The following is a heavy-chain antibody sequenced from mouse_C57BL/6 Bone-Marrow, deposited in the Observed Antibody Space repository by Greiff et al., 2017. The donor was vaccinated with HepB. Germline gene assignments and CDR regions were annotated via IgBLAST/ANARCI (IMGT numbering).Heavy chain of an antibody. CDR3: ASFYYYGSRGGY. Sequence: EVQLQQSGPELVKPGASVKISCKASGYSFTGYYMNWVKQSPEKSLEWIGEINPSTGGTTYNQKFKAKATLTVDKSSSTAYMQLKSLTSEDSAVYYCASFYYYGSRGGYWGQGTTLTVSS. D-gene: IGHD1-1*01. CDR2: INPSTGGT. V-gene: IGHV1-42*01. J-gene: IGHJ2*01. CDR1: GYSFTGYY.